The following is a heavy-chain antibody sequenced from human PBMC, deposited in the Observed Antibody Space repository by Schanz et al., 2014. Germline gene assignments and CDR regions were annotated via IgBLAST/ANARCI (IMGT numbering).Heavy chain of an antibody. CDR2: ISYHGSER. CDR1: GFSFSDYG. V-gene: IGHV3-30*03. CDR3: RLWFGELYYGMDV. D-gene: IGHD3-10*01. Sequence: QVQLVESGGGVVQPGRSLRLSCAGSGFSFSDYGMHWVRQAPGRGLEWVAVISYHGSERYYADSVKGRFTISRDNSKNTLYLQMNSLRAEDTAVYYCRLWFGELYYGMDVWGQGTTVTVSS. J-gene: IGHJ6*02.